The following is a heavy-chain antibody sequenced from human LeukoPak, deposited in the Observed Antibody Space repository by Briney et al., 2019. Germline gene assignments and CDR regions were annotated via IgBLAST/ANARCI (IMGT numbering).Heavy chain of an antibody. CDR2: INSDGSST. V-gene: IGHV3-74*01. J-gene: IGHJ6*02. CDR1: GFTFSSYW. D-gene: IGHD5-12*01. Sequence: PGGSLRLSCAASGFTFSSYWMHWVRRAPGKGLVWVSRINSDGSSTSYADSVKGRFTISRDNAKNTLYLQMNSLRAEDTAVYYCAREFGYSGPLYYYYYGMDVWGQGTTVTVSS. CDR3: AREFGYSGPLYYYYYGMDV.